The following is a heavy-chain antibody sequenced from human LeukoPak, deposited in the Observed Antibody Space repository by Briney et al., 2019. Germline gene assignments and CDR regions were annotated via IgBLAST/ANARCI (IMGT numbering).Heavy chain of an antibody. J-gene: IGHJ4*02. CDR1: GYSFATYS. Sequence: GESLKISCKGSGYSFATYSVAWVRQVPGKGLYWMGIIYPGASDSRYSPSFQGQVTISADKSISTAYLQWSSLKASDTAMYYCARHAKTSVVVSNFDYWGQGTLVTVSS. V-gene: IGHV5-51*01. D-gene: IGHD3-22*01. CDR2: IYPGASDS. CDR3: ARHAKTSVVVSNFDY.